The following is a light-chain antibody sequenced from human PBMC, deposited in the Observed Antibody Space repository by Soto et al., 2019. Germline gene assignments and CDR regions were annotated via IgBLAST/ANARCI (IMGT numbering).Light chain of an antibody. J-gene: IGKJ1*01. Sequence: TVLTQSPATLSLSRGERATLSCRASQSVGSSLAWYQQKLGQAPRLLIYAASDRATGIPGRFSGSGSGTDFTLIISSLEPEDFAFYYCQQGNTWPWTFGQGTKVDIK. V-gene: IGKV3-11*01. CDR2: AAS. CDR3: QQGNTWPWT. CDR1: QSVGSS.